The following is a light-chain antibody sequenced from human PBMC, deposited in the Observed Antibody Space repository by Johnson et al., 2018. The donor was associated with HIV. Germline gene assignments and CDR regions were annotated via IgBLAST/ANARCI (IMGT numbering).Light chain of an antibody. V-gene: IGLV1-51*02. J-gene: IGLJ1*01. CDR3: GTWDSSLSVQG. Sequence: QSVLTQPPSVSAATGQKVTISCSGSSSNIGNNYVSWYQQLPGTAPKLLIYENSKRPSGIPDRFSGSKSGTSATLGITGLQTGDEADYYCGTWDSSLSVQGFGSGTKVTVL. CDR2: ENS. CDR1: SSNIGNNY.